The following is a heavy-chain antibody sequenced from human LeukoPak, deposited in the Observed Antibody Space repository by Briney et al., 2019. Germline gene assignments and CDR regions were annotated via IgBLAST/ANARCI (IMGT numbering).Heavy chain of an antibody. V-gene: IGHV6-1*01. CDR1: GDSVSSNNAA. D-gene: IGHD6-19*01. Sequence: SQTPSLTCAISGDSVSSNNAACSWIRHSPSRGLECLGRTYYRSQWFYDYAVSVKSRVTINPDTSKNHFSLQLTSVTPEDTAVYYCAREYSSGWYLYYFDYWGQGTLVTVSS. CDR3: AREYSSGWYLYYFDY. CDR2: TYYRSQWFY. J-gene: IGHJ4*02.